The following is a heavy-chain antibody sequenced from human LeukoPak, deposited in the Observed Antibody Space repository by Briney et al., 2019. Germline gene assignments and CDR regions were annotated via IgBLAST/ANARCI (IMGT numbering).Heavy chain of an antibody. CDR3: ARDGFSGSDDY. V-gene: IGHV3-7*01. CDR1: GFTFSSYS. D-gene: IGHD3-10*01. J-gene: IGHJ4*02. Sequence: PGGSLRLSCAASGFTFSSYSMNWVRQAPGKGLEWVANIKQDGSEKYYVDSVKGRFTISRDNAKNSLYLQMNSLRAEDTAVYYCARDGFSGSDDYWGQGTLVTVSS. CDR2: IKQDGSEK.